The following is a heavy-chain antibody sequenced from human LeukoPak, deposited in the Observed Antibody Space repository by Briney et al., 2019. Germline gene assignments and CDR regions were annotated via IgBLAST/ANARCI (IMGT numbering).Heavy chain of an antibody. J-gene: IGHJ6*03. D-gene: IGHD6-13*01. CDR2: IESDGSRT. CDR1: GFTFSNCW. V-gene: IGHV3-74*01. CDR3: ARAAGAYSSSWHDHYYYMDV. Sequence: PGGSLRLSCAASGFTFSNCWMHWVRQAPGKGLEWVSRIESDGSRTRYADSVKGRFTISRDNAKNSLYLQMNSLRAEDTAVYYCARAAGAYSSSWHDHYYYMDVWGKGTTVTVSS.